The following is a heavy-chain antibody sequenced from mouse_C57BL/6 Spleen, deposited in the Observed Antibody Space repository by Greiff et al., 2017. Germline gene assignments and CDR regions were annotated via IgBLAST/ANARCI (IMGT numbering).Heavy chain of an antibody. CDR1: GFTFSSYT. Sequence: EVKLVESGGGLVKPGGSLKLSCAASGFTFSSYTMSWVRQTPEKRLEWVATISGGGGNTYYPASVKGRFTISRDNAKNTLYLQMSSLRSEDTALYYCAREGDYDSGFDYWGQGTTLTVSS. CDR3: AREGDYDSGFDY. CDR2: ISGGGGNT. D-gene: IGHD2-4*01. V-gene: IGHV5-9*01. J-gene: IGHJ2*01.